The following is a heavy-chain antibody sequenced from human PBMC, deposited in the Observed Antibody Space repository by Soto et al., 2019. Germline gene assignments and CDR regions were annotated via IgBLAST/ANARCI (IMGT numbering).Heavy chain of an antibody. Sequence: EVQLVESGGGLVQPGGSLRLSCAASGFTFSSYAMHWVRQAPGKGLEYVSVISSNGGSTYYANSVKGRFTISRNNSKNTLYHQMGSLTAQDMSMNYGGRARWETYGIDVSGNGPTVTVSS. CDR3: GRARWETYGIDV. CDR2: ISSNGGST. CDR1: GFTFSSYA. V-gene: IGHV3-64*01. D-gene: IGHD1-26*01. J-gene: IGHJ6*04.